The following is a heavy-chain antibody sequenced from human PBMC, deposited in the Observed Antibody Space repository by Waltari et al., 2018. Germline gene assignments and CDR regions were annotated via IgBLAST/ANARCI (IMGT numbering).Heavy chain of an antibody. D-gene: IGHD3-16*01. V-gene: IGHV3-74*01. Sequence: EVQLVESGGGLVQPGGALRLSCAAPGFDFSTFWMHWVRQAPGKGLVWVSRINSDDVTTSYADSVKGRFTISRDNGRNTVYLKMNDLRVDDTAVYYCTRGGSRGFDHWGQGTLVTVSS. CDR3: TRGGSRGFDH. CDR2: INSDDVTT. CDR1: GFDFSTFW. J-gene: IGHJ4*02.